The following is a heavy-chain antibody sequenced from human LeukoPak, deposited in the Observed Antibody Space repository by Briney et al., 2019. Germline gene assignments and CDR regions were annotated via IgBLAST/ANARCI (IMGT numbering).Heavy chain of an antibody. CDR3: ARSPPSYYNVGSVDV. CDR1: GGSISSYY. Sequence: PSETLSLTCTVSGGSISSYYWSWIRQPAGKGLEWIGRIYTGGSTNYNPSLESRVTMSVDTSKNQFSLKLSSVTAADTAVYYCARSPPSYYNVGSVDVWGKGTTVTVSS. J-gene: IGHJ6*04. D-gene: IGHD3-10*01. V-gene: IGHV4-4*07. CDR2: IYTGGST.